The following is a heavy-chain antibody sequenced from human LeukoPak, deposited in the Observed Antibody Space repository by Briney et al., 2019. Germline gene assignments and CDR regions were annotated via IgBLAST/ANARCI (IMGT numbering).Heavy chain of an antibody. Sequence: GESLKISCKGSGYIFTNYWIGWVRQMPGKGLEWMGIIYPGDSDTRYSPSFQGQVTISADKSISTAYLQWSSLKASDTAMYYCARRSTVTTAPFDYWGQGTLVTVSS. CDR3: ARRSTVTTAPFDY. D-gene: IGHD4-17*01. CDR2: IYPGDSDT. CDR1: GYIFTNYW. V-gene: IGHV5-51*01. J-gene: IGHJ4*02.